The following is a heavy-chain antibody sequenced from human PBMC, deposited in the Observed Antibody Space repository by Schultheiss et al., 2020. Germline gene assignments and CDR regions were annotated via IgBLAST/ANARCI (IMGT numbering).Heavy chain of an antibody. D-gene: IGHD2-2*01. V-gene: IGHV3-21*01. CDR3: VRVGRSRYTSDY. Sequence: GESLKISCAASGFTFSSYAMSWVRQAPGKGLEWVSSISSSSAYIYYADSVKGRFTVSRDNAESSVFLQMNSLRDGDTAVYYCVRVGRSRYTSDYWGQGTLVTVSS. J-gene: IGHJ4*02. CDR2: ISSSSAYI. CDR1: GFTFSSYA.